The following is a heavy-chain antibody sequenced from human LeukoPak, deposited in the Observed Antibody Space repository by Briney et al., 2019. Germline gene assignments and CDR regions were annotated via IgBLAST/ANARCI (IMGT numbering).Heavy chain of an antibody. D-gene: IGHD3-22*01. Sequence: ASVKVSCKASGYTFTGYYMHWVRQAPGQGLEWMGWINPNSGGTNYAQKFQGRVTMTRDTSISTAYMELSRLRSDDTAVYYCARDKYYYDSSGYYHDYWGQGTLVTVSS. CDR1: GYTFTGYY. V-gene: IGHV1-2*02. CDR3: ARDKYYYDSSGYYHDY. CDR2: INPNSGGT. J-gene: IGHJ4*02.